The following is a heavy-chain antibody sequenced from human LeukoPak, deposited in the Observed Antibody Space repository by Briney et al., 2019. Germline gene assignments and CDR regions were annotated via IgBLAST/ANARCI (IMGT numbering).Heavy chain of an antibody. CDR1: GRFNSRCY. CDR3: AGYNSGHNLGNFDY. Sequence: SHTLSLTRSVCGRFNSRCYRRWIRHPPRKGLEWIGYIYYSGSTNYNPSLKSQVPISVDTSKNQFSLKLSSLNASDPAVYYCAGYNSGHNLGNFDYWGQGTLVTVSS. D-gene: IGHD5-12*01. J-gene: IGHJ4*02. V-gene: IGHV4-59*07. CDR2: IYYSGST.